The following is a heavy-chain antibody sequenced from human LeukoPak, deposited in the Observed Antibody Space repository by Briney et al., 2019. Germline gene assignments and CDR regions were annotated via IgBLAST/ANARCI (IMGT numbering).Heavy chain of an antibody. CDR1: GFTFSDYY. V-gene: IGHV3-11*04. Sequence: MAGGSLRLSCAASGFTFSDYYMSWIRQAPGKGLEWVSYISSSGSTIYYADSVKGRFTISRDNSKNTLYLQMNSLRAEDTAVYYCARERRGAAAVIDWFDPWGQGTLVTVSS. CDR3: ARERRGAAAVIDWFDP. J-gene: IGHJ5*02. D-gene: IGHD6-13*01. CDR2: ISSSGSTI.